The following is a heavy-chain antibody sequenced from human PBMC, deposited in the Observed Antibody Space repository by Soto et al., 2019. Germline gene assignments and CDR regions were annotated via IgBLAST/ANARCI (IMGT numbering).Heavy chain of an antibody. CDR1: GYSFASYW. D-gene: IGHD6-6*01. CDR3: ARTRSFTLGFYYDGMDV. Sequence: LKISCQGSGYSFASYWIGWVRQMPGKDLEWMGIIYPGDSGTRYSPSFQGQVTISADKSLRTAYLQWTSLKASDTALYYCARTRSFTLGFYYDGMDVWGQGTTVTVSS. J-gene: IGHJ6*02. V-gene: IGHV5-51*01. CDR2: IYPGDSGT.